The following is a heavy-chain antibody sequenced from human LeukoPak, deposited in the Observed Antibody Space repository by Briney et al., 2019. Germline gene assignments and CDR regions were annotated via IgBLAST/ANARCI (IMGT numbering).Heavy chain of an antibody. D-gene: IGHD3-10*01. CDR1: GGSISSYY. Sequence: KPSETLSLTCTVSGGSISSYYWSWIRQPPGKGLEWIGYIYYSGSTNYNPSLKSRVTISVDTSKNQFSLKLSSVTAADTAVYYCARAVSLLWFGELFYFDYWGQGTLVTVSS. J-gene: IGHJ4*02. CDR2: IYYSGST. CDR3: ARAVSLLWFGELFYFDY. V-gene: IGHV4-59*12.